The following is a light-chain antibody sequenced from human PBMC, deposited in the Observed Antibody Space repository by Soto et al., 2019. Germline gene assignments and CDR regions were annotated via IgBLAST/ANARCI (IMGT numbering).Light chain of an antibody. CDR2: GNT. CDR1: SSNIGAGYD. V-gene: IGLV1-40*01. Sequence: QSALKKPPSVSGAQRQRVTISCTGSSSNIGAGYDVHWYQQLPGRAPKLLIYGNTNRPSGVPDRFSGSKSGTSASLAITGLQAEDEADYYCLSFDSSLSVVFGGGTKVTVL. J-gene: IGLJ2*01. CDR3: LSFDSSLSVV.